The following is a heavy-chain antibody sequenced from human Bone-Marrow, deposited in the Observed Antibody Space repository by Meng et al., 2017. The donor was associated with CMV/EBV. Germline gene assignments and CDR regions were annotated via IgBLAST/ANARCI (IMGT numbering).Heavy chain of an antibody. CDR3: AKTLRVVQLYNWFDP. CDR2: ISGSGGST. Sequence: GESLKISCAASGFTFSSYAMSWVRQAPGKGLEWVSAISGSGGSTYYADSVKGRFTISRDNSKNTLYLQMNSLRAEDTAVYYCAKTLRVVQLYNWFDPWGQGTLVTVSS. J-gene: IGHJ5*02. CDR1: GFTFSSYA. D-gene: IGHD2-15*01. V-gene: IGHV3-23*01.